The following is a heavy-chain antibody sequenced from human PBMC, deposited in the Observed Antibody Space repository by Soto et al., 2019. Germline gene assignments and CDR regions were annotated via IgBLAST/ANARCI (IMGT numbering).Heavy chain of an antibody. CDR1: GFTFSSYG. J-gene: IGHJ5*02. CDR3: AKESVAWHVGNWFDP. V-gene: IGHV3-30*18. CDR2: ISYDGSNK. D-gene: IGHD5-12*01. Sequence: QVQLVESGGGVVQPGRSLRLSCAASGFTFSSYGMHWVRQAPGKGLEWVAVISYDGSNKYYADSVKGRFTISRDNSKNTLYLQMNSLRAEDTAVYYCAKESVAWHVGNWFDPWGQGTLVTVSS.